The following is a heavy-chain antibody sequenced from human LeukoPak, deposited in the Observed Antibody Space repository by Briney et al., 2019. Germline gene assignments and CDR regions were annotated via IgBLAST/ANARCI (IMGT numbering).Heavy chain of an antibody. CDR1: GGTFSSYS. CDR2: IMPLFNTA. J-gene: IGHJ6*03. CDR3: ARVDRYHYYLDV. V-gene: IGHV1-69*05. Sequence: SVKVSCKASGGTFSSYSITWVRQAPGQGLEWMGGIMPLFNTANYAQQFQGRVTITTDESTSTAYMELSSLRLEDTAMYYCARVDRYHYYLDVWGKGTTVTVSS.